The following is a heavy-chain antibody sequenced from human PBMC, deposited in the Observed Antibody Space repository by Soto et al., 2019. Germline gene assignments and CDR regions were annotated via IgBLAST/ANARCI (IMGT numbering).Heavy chain of an antibody. CDR1: GGSFSGYY. CDR2: INHSGST. Sequence: SETLSLTCAVYGGSFSGYYWSWIRQPPGKGLEWIGVINHSGSTNYNPSLKSRVTISVDTSKNQFSLKLSSVTAADTAVYYSARMSNYYDSSGSTRGAFDIWGQGTMVTVSS. J-gene: IGHJ3*02. CDR3: ARMSNYYDSSGSTRGAFDI. V-gene: IGHV4-34*01. D-gene: IGHD3-22*01.